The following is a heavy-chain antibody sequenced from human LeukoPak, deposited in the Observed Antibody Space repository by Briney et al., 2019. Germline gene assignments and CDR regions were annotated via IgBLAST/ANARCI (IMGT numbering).Heavy chain of an antibody. CDR3: VVPGSPFDY. CDR1: GFTFSSYW. D-gene: IGHD1-26*01. Sequence: GGSLRLSCAASGFTFSSYWIHWVRQAPGKGLVWVSRINSDGSSTSYADSVKGRFTTSRDNAKNTVYLQMNSLRVEDTAAYYCVVPGSPFDYGGQGTLVTVSS. J-gene: IGHJ4*02. V-gene: IGHV3-74*01. CDR2: INSDGSST.